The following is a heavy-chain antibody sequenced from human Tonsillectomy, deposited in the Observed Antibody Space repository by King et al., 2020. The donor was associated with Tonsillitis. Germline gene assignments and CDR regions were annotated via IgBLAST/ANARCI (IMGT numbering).Heavy chain of an antibody. V-gene: IGHV4-39*02. D-gene: IGHD6-19*01. CDR3: AKFSIAVAGRGWFDP. Sequence: LQLQESGPGLVKPSETLSLTCTVSGDSINRNVYYWGWIRQPPGKGLEWIGTIYYSGSTYYNPSLKSRVTISLDTSKNHFSLKLSSVTAADTAVYYCAKFSIAVAGRGWFDPWGQGTLVTVSS. CDR2: IYYSGST. J-gene: IGHJ5*02. CDR1: GDSINRNVYY.